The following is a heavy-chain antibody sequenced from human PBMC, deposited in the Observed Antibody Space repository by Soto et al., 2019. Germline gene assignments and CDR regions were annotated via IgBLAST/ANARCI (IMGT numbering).Heavy chain of an antibody. CDR2: INHSGST. J-gene: IGHJ6*03. Sequence: SETLSLTCAVYGGSFSGYYWSWIRQPPGKGLEWIGEINHSGSTNYNPSLKSRVTISVDTSKNQFSLKLSSVTAADTAVYYCARVRARGIVVVVAATGLSYYYMDVWGKGTTVTVSS. CDR3: ARVRARGIVVVVAATGLSYYYMDV. CDR1: GGSFSGYY. V-gene: IGHV4-34*01. D-gene: IGHD2-15*01.